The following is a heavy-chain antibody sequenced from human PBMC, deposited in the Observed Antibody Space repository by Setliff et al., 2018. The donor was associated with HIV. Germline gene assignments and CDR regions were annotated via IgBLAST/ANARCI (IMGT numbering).Heavy chain of an antibody. J-gene: IGHJ4*02. D-gene: IGHD4-17*01. V-gene: IGHV4-34*01. CDR3: AAFFVTPLMTQDF. Sequence: SETLSLTCSVSGDSLRGGDYYYWNWIRQSPGKGLEWIAEVHHTGYLNYNPSLKSRVTISRDPSTKQFSLKMTSMTAADTAVYYCAAFFVTPLMTQDFWGQGTLVTVSS. CDR2: VHHTGYL. CDR1: GDSLRGGDYYY.